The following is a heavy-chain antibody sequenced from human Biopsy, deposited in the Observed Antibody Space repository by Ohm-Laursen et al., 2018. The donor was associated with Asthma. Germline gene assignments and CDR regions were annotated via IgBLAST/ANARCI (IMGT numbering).Heavy chain of an antibody. CDR1: GYTFNSAG. J-gene: IGHJ6*02. V-gene: IGHV1-18*01. D-gene: IGHD3-10*01. CDR3: ARAVDYSHYYGIDV. Sequence: EASVKVSCKTSGYTFNSAGITWVRPAPGQGLEWMGWISVYNGNTKVAQKLQDRVTMITDTSTSTAYMELRSLRSDDTAVYFCARAVDYSHYYGIDVWGQGTTVTVS. CDR2: ISVYNGNT.